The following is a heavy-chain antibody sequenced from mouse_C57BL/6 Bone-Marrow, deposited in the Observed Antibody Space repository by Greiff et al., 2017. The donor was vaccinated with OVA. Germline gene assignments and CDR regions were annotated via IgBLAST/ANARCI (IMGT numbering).Heavy chain of an antibody. CDR3: ARSSPYYYGSSYLYWAMDY. CDR2: IWSGGST. J-gene: IGHJ4*01. V-gene: IGHV2-2*01. Sequence: QVQLKQSGPGLVQPSQSLSITCTVSGFSLTSYGVHWVRQSPGKGLEWLGVIWSGGSTDYNAAFISRLSISKDNSKSQVFFKMNSLQAYDTAIYYCARSSPYYYGSSYLYWAMDYWGQGTSVTVSS. CDR1: GFSLTSYG. D-gene: IGHD1-1*01.